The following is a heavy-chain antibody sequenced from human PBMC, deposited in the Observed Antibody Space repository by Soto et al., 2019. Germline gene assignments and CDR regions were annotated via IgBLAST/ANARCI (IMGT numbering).Heavy chain of an antibody. Sequence: QVQLVQSGAEVKKPGSSVKVSCKASGGTFSSYAISWVRQAPGQGLEWMGGFIPIFGTANYAQKFQGRVTITPDYSTSTPYMELSILRSEDTAVYYCARAPGWRYYFAYWGQATLVTVSS. CDR1: GGTFSSYA. CDR2: FIPIFGTA. J-gene: IGHJ4*02. CDR3: ARAPGWRYYFAY. V-gene: IGHV1-69*05.